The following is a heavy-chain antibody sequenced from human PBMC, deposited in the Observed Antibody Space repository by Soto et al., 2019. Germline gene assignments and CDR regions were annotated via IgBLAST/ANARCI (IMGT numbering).Heavy chain of an antibody. CDR2: ISAYNGNT. V-gene: IGHV1-18*01. Sequence: QVQLVQSGAEVKKPGASVKVSCKASGYTFTSYGISWVRQAPGQGLEWMGWISAYNGNTNYAQKLQGRVTMTTDTSTNTAYMELRSLRSDDTAVYYCARAPDIVLMVYATPVDSWGQETLVTVSS. CDR3: ARAPDIVLMVYATPVDS. J-gene: IGHJ4*02. CDR1: GYTFTSYG. D-gene: IGHD2-8*01.